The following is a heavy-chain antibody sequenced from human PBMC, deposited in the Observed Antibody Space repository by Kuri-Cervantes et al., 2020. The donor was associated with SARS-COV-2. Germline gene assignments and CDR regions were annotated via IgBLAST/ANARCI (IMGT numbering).Heavy chain of an antibody. V-gene: IGHV3-53*01. CDR3: AREDRYGGNLNWFDP. J-gene: IGHJ5*02. CDR2: IYSGGST. Sequence: GESLKISCAASGFTVGSNYMSWVRQAPGKGLEWVSVIYSGGSTYYADSVQGRFTISRDNSKNTLYLQMNSLRVEDTAVYYCAREDRYGGNLNWFDPWGQGTLVTVSS. D-gene: IGHD1-26*01. CDR1: GFTVGSNY.